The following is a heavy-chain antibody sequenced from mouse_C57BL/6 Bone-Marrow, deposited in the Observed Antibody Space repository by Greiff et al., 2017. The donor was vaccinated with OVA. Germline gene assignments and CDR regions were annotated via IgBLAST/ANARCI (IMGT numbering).Heavy chain of an antibody. CDR2: INPSSGYT. CDR1: GYTFTSYW. J-gene: IGHJ4*01. CDR3: VYDGYPYYYAIDY. Sequence: VQLQQSGAELAKPGASVKLSCKASGYTFTSYWMHWVKQRPGQGLEWIGYINPSSGYTKYNQKFKDKATLTADKSSSTAYMQLSSLTYADSAVYYCVYDGYPYYYAIDYWGQGTSVTVTS. D-gene: IGHD2-3*01. V-gene: IGHV1-7*01.